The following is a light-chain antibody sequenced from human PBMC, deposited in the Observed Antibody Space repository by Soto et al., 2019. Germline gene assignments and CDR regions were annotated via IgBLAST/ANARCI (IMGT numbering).Light chain of an antibody. J-gene: IGLJ1*01. CDR2: EVT. V-gene: IGLV2-14*01. CDR1: SSDVGGYNY. Sequence: QSALTQPASVSGSPGQSITISCTGTSSDVGGYNYVSWYQLHPGKAPKIILYEVTNRPSGVSDRFSGSKSGNTASLTISGLQAEDEADYYCSSYTSSTAYVFGTGTKLTVL. CDR3: SSYTSSTAYV.